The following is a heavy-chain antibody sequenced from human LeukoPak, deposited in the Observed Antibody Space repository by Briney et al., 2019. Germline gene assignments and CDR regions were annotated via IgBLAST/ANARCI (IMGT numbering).Heavy chain of an antibody. V-gene: IGHV4-34*01. CDR1: GGSFSGYY. Sequence: KPSETLSLTCAVYGGSFSGYYWSWIRQPPGKGLEWIGEINHSGSTNYNPSLKSRVTISVDTSKNQFSLKLSSVTAADTAVYYCARGISGWGFTYYYYYMDVWGKGTAVTVSS. CDR3: ARGISGWGFTYYYYYMDV. J-gene: IGHJ6*03. D-gene: IGHD6-19*01. CDR2: INHSGST.